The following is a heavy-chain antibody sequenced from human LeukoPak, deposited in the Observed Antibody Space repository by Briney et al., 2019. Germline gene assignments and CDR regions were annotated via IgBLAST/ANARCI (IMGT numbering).Heavy chain of an antibody. D-gene: IGHD2-15*01. Sequence: SETLSLTCAVYGGSFSGHYWSWIRQPPGKGLEWIGEINHSGSTNYNPSLKSRVTISVDTSKNQFSLKLSSVTAADTAVYYCARDLGYCSGGSCLGWFDPWGQGTLVTVSS. CDR1: GGSFSGHY. V-gene: IGHV4-34*01. CDR2: INHSGST. CDR3: ARDLGYCSGGSCLGWFDP. J-gene: IGHJ5*02.